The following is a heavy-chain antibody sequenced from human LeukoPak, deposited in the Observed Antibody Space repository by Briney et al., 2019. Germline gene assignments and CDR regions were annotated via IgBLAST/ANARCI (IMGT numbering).Heavy chain of an antibody. D-gene: IGHD4-17*01. J-gene: IGHJ6*03. Sequence: GGTLRLSCVASGFTFSTYGMSWVRQAPGKGLEWVSAISGSGGSTYYADSVKGRFTISRDNSKNTLYLQMNSLRAEDTAVYYCAREGTVTYYFYYYMDVWGKGTTVTVSS. V-gene: IGHV3-23*01. CDR1: GFTFSTYG. CDR3: AREGTVTYYFYYYMDV. CDR2: ISGSGGST.